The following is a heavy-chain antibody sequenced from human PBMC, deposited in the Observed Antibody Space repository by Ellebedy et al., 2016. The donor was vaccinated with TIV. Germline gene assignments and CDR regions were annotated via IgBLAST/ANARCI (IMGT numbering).Heavy chain of an antibody. CDR2: IKEDGSEK. V-gene: IGHV3-7*01. J-gene: IGHJ4*02. CDR3: ARDGPQSSSSGPYFDY. D-gene: IGHD6-6*01. CDR1: GITFSNCW. Sequence: GESLKISCAASGITFSNCWMSWVRQAPGKGLEWVANIKEDGSEKYYVDSVKGRFTISRDNAKNSLYLQMNGLRAEDTAVYYCARDGPQSSSSGPYFDYWGQGTLVTVSS.